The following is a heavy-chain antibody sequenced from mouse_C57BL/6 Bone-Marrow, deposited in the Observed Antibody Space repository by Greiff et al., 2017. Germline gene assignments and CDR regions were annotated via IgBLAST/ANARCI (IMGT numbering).Heavy chain of an antibody. J-gene: IGHJ1*03. CDR1: GYTFTSYG. D-gene: IGHD1-1*01. CDR2: IYPRSGNT. Sequence: VQLQQSGAELARPGASVKLSCKASGYTFTSYGISWVKQRTGQGLEWIGEIYPRSGNTYYNEKFKGKATLTADKSSSTAYMELRSLTSEDSAVYFCVRWGYDRRYVWYFHVRGTADTAPASS. CDR3: VRWGYDRRYVWYFHV. V-gene: IGHV1-81*01.